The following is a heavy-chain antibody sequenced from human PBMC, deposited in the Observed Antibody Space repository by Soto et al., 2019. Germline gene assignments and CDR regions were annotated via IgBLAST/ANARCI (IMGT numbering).Heavy chain of an antibody. J-gene: IGHJ4*02. Sequence: ASVKVSCKASGYTFTSYGISWVRQAPGQGLEWMGWISAYNGNTNYAQKLQGRVTMTTDTSTSTAYMELRSLRSDDTAVYYCARVRYGGGDCSNFDYWGQGTLVTVS. CDR2: ISAYNGNT. D-gene: IGHD2-21*02. CDR3: ARVRYGGGDCSNFDY. CDR1: GYTFTSYG. V-gene: IGHV1-18*01.